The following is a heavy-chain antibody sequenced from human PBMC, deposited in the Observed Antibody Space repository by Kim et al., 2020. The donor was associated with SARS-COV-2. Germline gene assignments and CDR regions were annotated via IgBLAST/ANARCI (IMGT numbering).Heavy chain of an antibody. J-gene: IGHJ4*01. CDR1: GYSISSGYY. CDR2: IYHSGST. Sequence: SETLSLTCTVSGYSISSGYYWGWIRQPPGKGLEWIGSIYHSGSTYYNPSLKSRVTISVDTSKNQFSLKLSSVTAADTAVYYCARVTMVRGGIITKEYYF. D-gene: IGHD3-10*01. CDR3: ARVTMVRGGIITKEYYF. V-gene: IGHV4-38-2*02.